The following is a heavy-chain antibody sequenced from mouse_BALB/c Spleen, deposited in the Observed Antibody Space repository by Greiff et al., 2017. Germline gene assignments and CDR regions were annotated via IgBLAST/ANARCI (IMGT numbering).Heavy chain of an antibody. CDR2: ISSGGSYT. V-gene: IGHV5-6-4*01. D-gene: IGHD2-4*01. J-gene: IGHJ2*01. CDR1: GFTFSSYT. Sequence: EVKLMESGGGLVKPGGSLKLSCAASGFTFSSYTMSWVRQTPEKRLEWVATISSGGSYTYYPDSVKGRFTISRDNAKNTLYLQMSSLKSEDTAMYYCTRALYDYDVSYYFDYWGQGTTLTVSS. CDR3: TRALYDYDVSYYFDY.